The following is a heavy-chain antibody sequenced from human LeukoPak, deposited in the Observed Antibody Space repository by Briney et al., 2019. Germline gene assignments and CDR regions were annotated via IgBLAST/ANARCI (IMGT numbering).Heavy chain of an antibody. V-gene: IGHV3-21*01. CDR2: ISSSSSYI. Sequence: GGSLRLSCAASGFTFSSYSMNWVRQAPGKGLEWVSSISSSSSYIYYADSVKGRFTISRDNAKNSLYLQMNSLRAEDTAVYYCAKAVVAATGGAFDIWGQGTMVTVSS. D-gene: IGHD2-15*01. J-gene: IGHJ3*02. CDR1: GFTFSSYS. CDR3: AKAVVAATGGAFDI.